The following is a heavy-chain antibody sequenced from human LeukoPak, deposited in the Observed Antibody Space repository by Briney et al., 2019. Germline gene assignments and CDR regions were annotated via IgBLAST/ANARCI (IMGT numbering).Heavy chain of an antibody. J-gene: IGHJ4*02. CDR3: AREVVRGTFDY. V-gene: IGHV3-7*01. D-gene: IGHD3-10*01. CDR1: GFTFSSYW. Sequence: PGGSLRLSCAASGFTFSSYWMSWVRQAPGKGVEWVPNIKQDGSEKYYVDSVKGRFTISRDNAKNSLYLQMNSLRAEDTAVYYCAREVVRGTFDYWGQGTLVTVSS. CDR2: IKQDGSEK.